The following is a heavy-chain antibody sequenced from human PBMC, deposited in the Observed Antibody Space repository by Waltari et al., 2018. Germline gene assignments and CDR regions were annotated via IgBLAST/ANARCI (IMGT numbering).Heavy chain of an antibody. V-gene: IGHV4-59*01. J-gene: IGHJ6*03. CDR1: GGSIISYY. D-gene: IGHD4-17*01. CDR3: ARADYGDYAYYYYYMDV. Sequence: QVQLQESGPGLVKPSETLSLTCTVSGGSIISYYWSWLRQPPGKGLEWIGYTYYSGRTHYNTTIKRRVNIAVDTYKNQFSLKLSSVTAADTAVYDCARADYGDYAYYYYYMDVWGKGTTVTVSS. CDR2: TYYSGRT.